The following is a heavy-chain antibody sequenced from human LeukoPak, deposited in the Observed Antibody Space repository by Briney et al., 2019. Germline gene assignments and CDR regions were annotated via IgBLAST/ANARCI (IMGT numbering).Heavy chain of an antibody. CDR3: ARGRYSSGWYSYYYYYGMDV. V-gene: IGHV1-46*01. CDR1: GYTFTSYY. Sequence: VAPVKVSCKASGYTFTSYYMHWVRQAPGQGLEWMGIINPSGGSTSYAQKFQGRVTMTRDTSTSTVYMELSSLRSEDTAVYYCARGRYSSGWYSYYYYYGMDVWGQGTTVTVSS. J-gene: IGHJ6*02. D-gene: IGHD6-19*01. CDR2: INPSGGST.